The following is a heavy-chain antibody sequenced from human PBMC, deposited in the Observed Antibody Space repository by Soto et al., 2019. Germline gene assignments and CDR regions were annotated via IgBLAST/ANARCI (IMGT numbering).Heavy chain of an antibody. J-gene: IGHJ4*02. CDR3: AREGCSGGSCLLDY. CDR1: GFTFSSYG. D-gene: IGHD2-15*01. Sequence: QVQLVESGGGVVQPGRSLRLSCAASGFTFSSYGMHWVRQAPGKGLEWVAVIWYDGSNKYYADSVKGRFTISRDNSKTTLYLQMNSLSAEGTVVYYCAREGCSGGSCLLDYWGQGTLVTVSS. V-gene: IGHV3-33*01. CDR2: IWYDGSNK.